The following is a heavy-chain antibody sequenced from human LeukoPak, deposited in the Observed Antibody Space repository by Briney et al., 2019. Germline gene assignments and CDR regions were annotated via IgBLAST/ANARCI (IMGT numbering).Heavy chain of an antibody. D-gene: IGHD5-12*01. CDR3: ARGPSGYHNT. CDR1: GITFSNYN. CDR2: ITSSSSYT. Sequence: GGSLRLSCVAPGITFSNYNMNWVRQAPGKGLEWISSITSSSSYTFYADSVKGRFTISRDNAKNSLYLQMNSLRAEDTAVYYCARGPSGYHNTGGQGTLVTVSS. V-gene: IGHV3-21*01. J-gene: IGHJ4*02.